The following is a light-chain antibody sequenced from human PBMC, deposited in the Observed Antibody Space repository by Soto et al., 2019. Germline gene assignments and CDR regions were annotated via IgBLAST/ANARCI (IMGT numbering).Light chain of an antibody. Sequence: IGLTRSRLSWSVTPGGAASFPSMSCAKLLHNNGYNYVDWYMQKPGQSPQLLIYLGSNRASGVPDRFSGSGSDTYFTLEISRVEADDVGVYYCMQPLENFRTFGQGTKVDIK. CDR1: AKLLHNNGYNY. J-gene: IGKJ1*01. V-gene: IGKV2-28*01. CDR3: MQPLENFRT. CDR2: LGS.